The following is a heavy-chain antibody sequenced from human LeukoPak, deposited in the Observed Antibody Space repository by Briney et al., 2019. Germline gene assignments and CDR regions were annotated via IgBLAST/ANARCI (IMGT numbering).Heavy chain of an antibody. D-gene: IGHD2-15*01. CDR2: ISSSSSYT. V-gene: IGHV3-11*06. J-gene: IGHJ4*02. CDR1: GFTFSDYY. Sequence: GGSLRLSCAASGFTFSDYYMSWIRQAPGKGLEWVSYISSSSSYTNYADSVKGRFTISRDNAKNSLYLQMNSLRAEDTAVYYCARYCSGDSCYSHWGQGTLVTVSS. CDR3: ARYCSGDSCYSH.